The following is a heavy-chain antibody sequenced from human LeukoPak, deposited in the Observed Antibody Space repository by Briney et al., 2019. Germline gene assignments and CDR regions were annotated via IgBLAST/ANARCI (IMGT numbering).Heavy chain of an antibody. V-gene: IGHV3-7*01. CDR2: IKEDGSEK. CDR3: ATRRGDY. J-gene: IGHJ4*02. D-gene: IGHD3-10*01. Sequence: GGSLRLSCAASGFTFSSYWMTWVRQAPGKELEWVANIKEDGSEKFYVDSVRGRFTISRDNAKNSLYLEMNSLRAEDTAIYYCATRRGDYWGQGTLVTVSS. CDR1: GFTFSSYW.